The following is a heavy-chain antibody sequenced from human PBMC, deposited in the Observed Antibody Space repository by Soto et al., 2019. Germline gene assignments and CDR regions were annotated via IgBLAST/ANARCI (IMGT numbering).Heavy chain of an antibody. CDR3: ASIAAPGTTHFDF. CDR1: GGSLGSSSYY. V-gene: IGHV4-39*01. Sequence: QLQLQESGPGLLRPSETLSLTCTVSGGSLGSSSYYWGWIRQSPGKGLAWIGNIYYSGNTFYNPSLKSRVTISVDTSKNQLYLHLSAVTAADTAIFYCASIAAPGTTHFDFWGQGTLVTVSS. J-gene: IGHJ4*02. D-gene: IGHD6-13*01. CDR2: IYYSGNT.